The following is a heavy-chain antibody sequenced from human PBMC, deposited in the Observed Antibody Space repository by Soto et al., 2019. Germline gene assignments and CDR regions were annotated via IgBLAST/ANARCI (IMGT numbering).Heavy chain of an antibody. V-gene: IGHV3-11*06. D-gene: IGHD3-10*01. CDR1: GFTVSDYY. Sequence: QVQLVESGGGLVKPGGSLRLSCVASGFTVSDYYMTWIRQAPGKGLEWVSYISGSSDYTKYADSVKGRFSISRDNAKNLLYLQMNSLRVEDTAVYYCVRAGSGNTTHWYFDLWGRGTLVTVSS. J-gene: IGHJ2*01. CDR3: VRAGSGNTTHWYFDL. CDR2: ISGSSDYT.